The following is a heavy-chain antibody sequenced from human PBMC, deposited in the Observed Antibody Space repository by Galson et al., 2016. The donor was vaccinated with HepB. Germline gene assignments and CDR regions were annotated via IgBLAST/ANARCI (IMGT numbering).Heavy chain of an antibody. CDR3: ARSGQGTGLNPLYYAMDV. J-gene: IGHJ6*02. V-gene: IGHV1-69*13. CDR1: GGTFSTYA. Sequence: SVKVSCKASGGTFSTYAINWVRQAPGHGLEWMGGFIPISDTIHYAQNFQGRVKITAHGSATTAYMDRSSLRSEDTAVYYCARSGQGTGLNPLYYAMDVWGQGTAVTVSS. D-gene: IGHD1-14*01. CDR2: FIPISDTI.